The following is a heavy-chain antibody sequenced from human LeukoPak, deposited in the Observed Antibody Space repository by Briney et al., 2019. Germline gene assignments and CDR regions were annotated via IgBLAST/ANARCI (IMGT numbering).Heavy chain of an antibody. CDR3: AITFGGVIAMGLDY. CDR2: ISNDGTTT. CDR1: GFTFSGYW. J-gene: IGHJ4*02. Sequence: GGSLRLSCAASGFTFSGYWMLWVRQAPGKGLVWVSRISNDGTTTNYADSVKGRFTISRDNAKNTLYLQMNSLRAEDTAVYYCAITFGGVIAMGLDYWGQGTLVTVSS. V-gene: IGHV3-74*01. D-gene: IGHD3-16*02.